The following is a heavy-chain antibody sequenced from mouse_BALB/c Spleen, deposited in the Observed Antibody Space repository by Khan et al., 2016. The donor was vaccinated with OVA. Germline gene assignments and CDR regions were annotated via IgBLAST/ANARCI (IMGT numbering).Heavy chain of an antibody. Sequence: EVQLQQSGPGLVKPSQTVSLTCTVTGISITTRNYRWSWIRQFPGNKLEWIGYIYYSGIIPYNPSLTSRATITRDTSKNQFFLEMNSLTAEDTATYYCARDEYYGYWYFDVWGAGTTVTVSS. J-gene: IGHJ1*01. CDR2: IYYSGII. CDR1: GISITTRNYR. V-gene: IGHV3-5*02. D-gene: IGHD1-1*01. CDR3: ARDEYYGYWYFDV.